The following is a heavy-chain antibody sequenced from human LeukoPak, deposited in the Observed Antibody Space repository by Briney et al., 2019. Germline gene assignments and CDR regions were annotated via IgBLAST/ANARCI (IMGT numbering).Heavy chain of an antibody. V-gene: IGHV4-34*01. Sequence: PSETLSLTCTVSGGSISTYYWSWIRQPPGKGLEWIGEINHSGSTNYNPSLKSRVTISVDTSKNQFSLKLSSVTAADTAVYYCARLVLWFGEPTLDYWGQGTLVTVSS. D-gene: IGHD3-10*01. CDR3: ARLVLWFGEPTLDY. J-gene: IGHJ4*02. CDR1: GGSISTYY. CDR2: INHSGST.